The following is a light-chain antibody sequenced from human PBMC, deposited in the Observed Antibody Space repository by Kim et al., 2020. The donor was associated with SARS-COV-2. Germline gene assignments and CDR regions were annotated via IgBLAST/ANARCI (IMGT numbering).Light chain of an antibody. CDR1: KLGDKY. CDR3: QAWDSRVV. Sequence: SYELTQPPSVSVSPGQTASITCSGDKLGDKYACWYQQKPGQSPVVVIYQDSKRPSGIPERFSGSNSGNTATLTISGTQAMDEADYYCQAWDSRVVFGGGTKVTVL. CDR2: QDS. V-gene: IGLV3-1*01. J-gene: IGLJ2*01.